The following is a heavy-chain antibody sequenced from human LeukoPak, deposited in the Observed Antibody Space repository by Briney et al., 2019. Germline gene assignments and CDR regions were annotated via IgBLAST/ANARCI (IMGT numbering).Heavy chain of an antibody. Sequence: PGGSLSLSCAASGLTFDDYAMHWVRQAPGKGLEWVSGISWNSGSIGYADSVKGRFTISRDNAKNSLYLQMNSLRAEDTALYYCAKASQDYYDSSGYYGYWGQGTLVTVSS. J-gene: IGHJ4*02. V-gene: IGHV3-9*01. D-gene: IGHD3-22*01. CDR1: GLTFDDYA. CDR3: AKASQDYYDSSGYYGY. CDR2: ISWNSGSI.